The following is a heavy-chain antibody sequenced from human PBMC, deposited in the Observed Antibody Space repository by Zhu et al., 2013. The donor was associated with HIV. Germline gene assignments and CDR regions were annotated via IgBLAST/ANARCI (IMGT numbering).Heavy chain of an antibody. CDR3: ARVAAAGTN. J-gene: IGHJ4*02. CDR1: GTSVSTNTYT. CDR2: IFHGGDA. V-gene: IGHV4-30-2*01. D-gene: IGHD6-13*01. Sequence: QVQLQESGSGLVRPSQTLSLTCAVSGTSVSTNTYTWSWIRQPPGKGLEWIGYIFHGGDAYYNPSLKSRVTISVDTSKNQFSLKLSSVTAADTAVYYCARVAAAGTNWGQGTLVTVSS.